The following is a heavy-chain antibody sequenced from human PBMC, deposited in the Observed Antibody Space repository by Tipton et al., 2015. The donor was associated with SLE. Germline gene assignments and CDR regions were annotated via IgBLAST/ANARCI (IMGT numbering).Heavy chain of an antibody. CDR1: GGSISSHY. CDR3: ARHLREATVTPLWYFDL. J-gene: IGHJ2*01. CDR2: IYYSGST. D-gene: IGHD4-17*01. V-gene: IGHV4-59*08. Sequence: TLSPTCTVSGGSISSHYWSWIRQPPGKGLEWIGSIYYSGSTYYNPSLKSRVTISVDTSKNQFSLKLSSVTAADTAVYYCARHLREATVTPLWYFDLWGRGTLVTVSS.